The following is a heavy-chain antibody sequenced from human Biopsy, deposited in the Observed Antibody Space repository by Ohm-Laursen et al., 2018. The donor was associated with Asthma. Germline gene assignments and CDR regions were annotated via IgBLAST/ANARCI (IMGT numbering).Heavy chain of an antibody. CDR3: ARKAGSCISRACYSLDF. CDR1: GGTFNTYV. J-gene: IGHJ4*02. D-gene: IGHD2-15*01. V-gene: IGHV1-69*13. Sequence: SVKVSCKSLGGTFNTYVIGWVRQAPGQGLGWMGGINSVFGTTTYPQKFQDRVTITADDSTSTVYMELSSLRSEDTAVYYCARKAGSCISRACYSLDFWGQGTLVTVSS. CDR2: INSVFGTT.